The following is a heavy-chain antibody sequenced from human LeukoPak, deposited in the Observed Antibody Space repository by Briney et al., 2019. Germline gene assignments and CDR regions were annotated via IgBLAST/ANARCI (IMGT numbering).Heavy chain of an antibody. CDR3: ARHYGSTRRFDY. Sequence: HPGGSLRLSCAASGFTFSTYSMNWVRQAPGKGREGVSYINSSSSTIFYADSVKGRFTISRDDAKNSLYLQMNSLRAEDTAVYYCARHYGSTRRFDYWGQGTLVTVSS. J-gene: IGHJ4*02. D-gene: IGHD3-10*01. CDR1: GFTFSTYS. CDR2: INSSSSTI. V-gene: IGHV3-48*04.